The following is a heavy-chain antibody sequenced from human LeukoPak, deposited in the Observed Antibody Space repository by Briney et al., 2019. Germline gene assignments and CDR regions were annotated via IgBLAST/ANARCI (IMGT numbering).Heavy chain of an antibody. Sequence: QSGGSLRLSCAASGFTLGSFEMNWVRQAPGKGLEWVSYISRSSSTIYYADSVKGRFTISRDNANNSLYLQMNSLRAEDTAVYYCARDRDSYNWFDPWGQGTLVTVSS. J-gene: IGHJ5*02. D-gene: IGHD3-10*01. CDR1: GFTLGSFE. CDR3: ARDRDSYNWFDP. V-gene: IGHV3-48*03. CDR2: ISRSSSTI.